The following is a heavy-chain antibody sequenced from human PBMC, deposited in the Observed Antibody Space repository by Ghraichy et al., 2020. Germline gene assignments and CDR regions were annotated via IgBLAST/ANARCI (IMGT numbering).Heavy chain of an antibody. CDR2: TYYRSKWNN. D-gene: IGHD1-14*01. CDR3: VRRSYDLNPVRDYGMDV. J-gene: IGHJ6*02. CDR1: GDSVSSNSAA. Sequence: SQTLSLTCAISGDSVSSNSAAWNWLRQSPARGLAWLGRTYYRSKWNNDYAVSMKSRIIINVDTSKNQLSLQLNSVTPEDTAVYYCVRRSYDLNPVRDYGMDVWGQGTTVTVSS. V-gene: IGHV6-1*01.